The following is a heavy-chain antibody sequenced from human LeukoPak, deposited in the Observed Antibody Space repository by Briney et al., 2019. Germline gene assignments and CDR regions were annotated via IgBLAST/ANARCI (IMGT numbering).Heavy chain of an antibody. CDR2: ISWNSGSI. J-gene: IGHJ4*02. V-gene: IGHV3-9*01. CDR1: GFTVSSTY. D-gene: IGHD1-26*01. CDR3: AKDGGSGSYRRHFDY. Sequence: PGGSLRLSCAASGFTVSSTYMSWVRQAPGKGLEWVSGISWNSGSIGYADSVKGRFTISRDNAKNSLYLQMNSLRAEDTALYYCAKDGGSGSYRRHFDYWGQGTLVTVSS.